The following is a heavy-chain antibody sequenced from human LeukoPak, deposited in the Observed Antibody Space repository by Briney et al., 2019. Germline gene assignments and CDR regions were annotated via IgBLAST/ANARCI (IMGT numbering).Heavy chain of an antibody. CDR3: ARTTVEYSSSSHYFGY. V-gene: IGHV4-59*08. CDR1: GGSISSYY. CDR2: IYYSGST. D-gene: IGHD6-6*01. J-gene: IGHJ4*02. Sequence: KPSETLSLTCTVSGGSISSYYWSWIRQPPGKGLEWIGYIYYSGSTNYNPSLKSRVTISVDTSKNQFSLKLSSVTAADTAVYYCARTTVEYSSSSHYFGYWGQGTLVTVSS.